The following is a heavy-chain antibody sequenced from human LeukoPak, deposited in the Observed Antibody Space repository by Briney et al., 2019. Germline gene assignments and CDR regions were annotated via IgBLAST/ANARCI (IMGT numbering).Heavy chain of an antibody. CDR2: IKQDGSER. D-gene: IGHD3-10*01. CDR3: ARDRWSYGPQGGFDC. J-gene: IGHJ4*02. CDR1: GFTFSIYW. V-gene: IGHV3-7*03. Sequence: GGSLRLSCAASGFTFSIYWMSWVRQAPGKGLEWVANIKQDGSERYYVDSVKGRFTLSRDNAKNSLYLQMNSLRAEDTAVYYCARDRWSYGPQGGFDCWGQGTLVTVSS.